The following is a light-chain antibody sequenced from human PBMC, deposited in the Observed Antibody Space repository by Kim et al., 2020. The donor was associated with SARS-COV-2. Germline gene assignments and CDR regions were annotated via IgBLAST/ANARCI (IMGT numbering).Light chain of an antibody. V-gene: IGLV1-47*01. CDR1: SSNIGSNY. CDR2: RNN. Sequence: GQRVTISCYGSSSNIGSNYLYWYQQLPGTAPKLLIYRNNQRPSGVPDRFSGSKSGNSASLAISGLRSEDDADYYCAAWDDSLSGWVFGGGTQLTVL. J-gene: IGLJ3*02. CDR3: AAWDDSLSGWV.